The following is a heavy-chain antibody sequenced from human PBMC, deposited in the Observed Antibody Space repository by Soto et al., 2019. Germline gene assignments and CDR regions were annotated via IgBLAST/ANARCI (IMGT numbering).Heavy chain of an antibody. J-gene: IGHJ4*02. V-gene: IGHV3-30*18. D-gene: IGHD6-19*01. CDR3: AKDRNVYSSGWYAPSLDY. Sequence: QVQLVESGGGVVQPGRSLRLSCAASGFTFSTYGIHWVRQAPGKGLEWVAVISYDGSNTYYADSVKGRFTISRDNSKNTLYLQMNSLRAEDTAVYYCAKDRNVYSSGWYAPSLDYWGQGTLVTVSS. CDR1: GFTFSTYG. CDR2: ISYDGSNT.